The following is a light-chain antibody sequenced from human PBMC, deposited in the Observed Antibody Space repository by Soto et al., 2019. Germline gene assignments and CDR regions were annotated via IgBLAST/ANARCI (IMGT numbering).Light chain of an antibody. CDR1: QTVLYSSNDKNY. J-gene: IGKJ4*01. CDR2: WAS. CDR3: QQYYSTPLT. Sequence: DIVMTQSPDSLAVSLGERATINCKSSQTVLYSSNDKNYLAWYQQKPGQPPKLLIYWASTRESGVPDRFSGSGSGTDFTLTISSLQAEDVAVYSCQQYYSTPLTFGGGTKVDSK. V-gene: IGKV4-1*01.